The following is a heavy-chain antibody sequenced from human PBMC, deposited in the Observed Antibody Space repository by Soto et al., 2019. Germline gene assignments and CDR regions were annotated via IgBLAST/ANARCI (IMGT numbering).Heavy chain of an antibody. CDR2: INHSGST. D-gene: IGHD2-15*01. J-gene: IGHJ4*02. Sequence: WSFIRKPPGKGLEWIGEINHSGSTNYNPSLKSRVTISVDTSKNQFSLKLSSVTAADTAVYYCARGSKDIVVVVAARYFAYWGQGTLVTGSS. CDR3: ARGSKDIVVVVAARYFAY. V-gene: IGHV4-34*01.